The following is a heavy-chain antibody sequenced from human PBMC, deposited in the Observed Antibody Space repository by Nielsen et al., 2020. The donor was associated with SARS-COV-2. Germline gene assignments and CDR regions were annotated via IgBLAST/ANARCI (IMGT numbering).Heavy chain of an antibody. J-gene: IGHJ6*02. Sequence: KVSCKGSGYSFTSYWIGWVRQMPGKGLEWMGIIYPGDSDTRYSLSFQGQVTISADKSISTAYLQWSSLKASDTAMYYCARDLVTSSGWRLDYYGMDVWGQGTTVTVSS. CDR3: ARDLVTSSGWRLDYYGMDV. CDR1: GYSFTSYW. V-gene: IGHV5-51*01. D-gene: IGHD6-19*01. CDR2: IYPGDSDT.